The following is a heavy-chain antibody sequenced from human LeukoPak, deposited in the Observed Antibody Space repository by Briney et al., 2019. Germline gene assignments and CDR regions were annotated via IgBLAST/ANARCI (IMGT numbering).Heavy chain of an antibody. CDR2: IGTASDT. J-gene: IGHJ6*03. D-gene: IGHD1-1*01. CDR1: GFTFSSFD. Sequence: GGSLRLSCAASGFTFSSFDMHWVRQPPGQGLEWVSTIGTASDTYYPGSVEGRFTLSRDNAKNSLYLQMNSLAAGDTAVYYCARGPPRGKYYYMDVWGKGTTVTVSS. CDR3: ARGPPRGKYYYMDV. V-gene: IGHV3-13*01.